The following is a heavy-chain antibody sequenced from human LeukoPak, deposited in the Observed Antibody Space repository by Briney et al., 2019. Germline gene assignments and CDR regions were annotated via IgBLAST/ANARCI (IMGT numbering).Heavy chain of an antibody. V-gene: IGHV3-23*01. J-gene: IGHJ6*02. D-gene: IGHD2-21*02. CDR3: ARDWVDSKAYCGGDCYSDYYYGMDV. CDR2: ISTNGVNT. CDR1: GFTFGNYA. Sequence: PGGSLRLSCQTSGFTFGNYAMSWVRQAQGKELEWISAISTNGVNTYYADSVKGRFTISRDNAKNSLYLQMNSLRDEDTAVYYCARDWVDSKAYCGGDCYSDYYYGMDVWGQGTTVTVSS.